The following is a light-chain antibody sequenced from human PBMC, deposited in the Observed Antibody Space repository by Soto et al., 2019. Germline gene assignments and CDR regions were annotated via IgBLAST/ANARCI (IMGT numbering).Light chain of an antibody. J-gene: IGKJ1*01. V-gene: IGKV3-20*01. CDR2: DAS. CDR1: QTVRNNY. Sequence: ELSQSPGTVSLSTGERATLSCRASQTVRNNYLAWYQLKPGQAPRLLIYDASSRATGIPDRFSAGGSGTDFTLTSSRLEPEDYPVYYCHQYVRPGTFCQVANVAIK. CDR3: HQYVRPGT.